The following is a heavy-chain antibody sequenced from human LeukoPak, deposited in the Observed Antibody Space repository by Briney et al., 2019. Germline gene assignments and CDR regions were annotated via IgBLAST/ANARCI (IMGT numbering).Heavy chain of an antibody. CDR1: GGSISSYY. J-gene: IGHJ5*02. Sequence: SETLSLTCTVSGGSISSYYWSWIRQPPGKGLEWIGYIYYSGSTNYNPSLKSRVTISVDTSKNQFSLKLSSVTAADTAVYYCAREGMAGHPSNWFDPWGQGTLVTVSS. CDR3: AREGMAGHPSNWFDP. CDR2: IYYSGST. D-gene: IGHD6-19*01. V-gene: IGHV4-59*01.